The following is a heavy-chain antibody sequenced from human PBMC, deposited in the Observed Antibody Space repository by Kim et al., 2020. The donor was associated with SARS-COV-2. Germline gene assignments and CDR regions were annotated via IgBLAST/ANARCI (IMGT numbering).Heavy chain of an antibody. Sequence: SETLSLTCAVYGGSFSGYYWSWIRQPPGKGLEWIGEINHSGSTNYNPSLKSRVTISVDTSKNQFSLKLSSVTAADTAVYYCARGKGSKYYYYYGMDVWC. J-gene: IGHJ6*02. CDR1: GGSFSGYY. CDR3: ARGKGSKYYYYYGMDV. D-gene: IGHD3-10*01. V-gene: IGHV4-34*01. CDR2: INHSGST.